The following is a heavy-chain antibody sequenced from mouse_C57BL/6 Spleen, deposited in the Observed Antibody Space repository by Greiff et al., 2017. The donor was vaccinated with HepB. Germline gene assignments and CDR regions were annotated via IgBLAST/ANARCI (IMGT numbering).Heavy chain of an antibody. CDR2: IYPGDGDT. Sequence: VKLVESGPELVKPGASVKISCKASGYAFSSSWMNWVKQRPGKGLEWIGRIYPGDGDTNYNGKFKGKATLTADKSSSTAYMQLSSLTSEDSAVYFCARDYSNPSWFAYWGQGTLVTVSA. J-gene: IGHJ3*01. V-gene: IGHV1-82*01. D-gene: IGHD2-5*01. CDR1: GYAFSSSW. CDR3: ARDYSNPSWFAY.